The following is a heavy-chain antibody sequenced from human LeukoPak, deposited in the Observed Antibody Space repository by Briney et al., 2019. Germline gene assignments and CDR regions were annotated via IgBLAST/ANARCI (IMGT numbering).Heavy chain of an antibody. CDR1: GFTFHFYS. Sequence: GGSLRLSCAASGFTFHFYSMTRVRQAPGKGLEWVSYISSRSSTIYYTDSVKGRFTVSRDNAKNSLNLQMNSLRDEDTAVYYCARGEDYWGQGTLVTVSS. V-gene: IGHV3-48*02. CDR2: ISSRSSTI. J-gene: IGHJ4*02. CDR3: ARGEDY.